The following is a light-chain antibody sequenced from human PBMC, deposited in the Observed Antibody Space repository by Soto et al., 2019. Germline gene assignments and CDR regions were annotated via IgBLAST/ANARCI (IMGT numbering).Light chain of an antibody. CDR3: QQYHRSPRT. V-gene: IGKV3-20*01. Sequence: EIVLTQSPGTLSLVPGQRATLSCRASQSVRSSFLAWLQKKPGQPPKLLIYGASIRAPGIPDRFSGSGSGTDFTLTISRLEPEDFAVYYCQQYHRSPRTFGQGTKVEIK. J-gene: IGKJ1*01. CDR1: QSVRSSF. CDR2: GAS.